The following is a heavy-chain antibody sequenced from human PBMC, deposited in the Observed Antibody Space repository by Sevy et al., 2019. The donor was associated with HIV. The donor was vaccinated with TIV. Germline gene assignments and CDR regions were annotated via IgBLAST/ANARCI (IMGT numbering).Heavy chain of an antibody. J-gene: IGHJ4*02. CDR1: GYTFTGYY. CDR2: LNPNSGGT. CDR3: ARAYFIGYYYDSSGYLDY. Sequence: ASVKVSCKASGYTFTGYYMHWVRQAPGQGLEWMGWLNPNSGGTNYAQKFQGRVTMTRDKSISTVYMEQSRLRSDDTAVYYCARAYFIGYYYDSSGYLDYWGQGTLVTVSS. V-gene: IGHV1-2*02. D-gene: IGHD3-22*01.